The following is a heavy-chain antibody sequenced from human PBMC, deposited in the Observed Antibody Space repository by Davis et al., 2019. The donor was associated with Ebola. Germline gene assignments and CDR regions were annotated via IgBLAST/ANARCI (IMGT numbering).Heavy chain of an antibody. J-gene: IGHJ6*03. CDR3: ARASGVENKYYYYYYMDV. D-gene: IGHD7-27*01. Sequence: ASVKVSCKASGYTFTSYGISWVRQAPGQGLEWMGWINPNSGGTNCAQKFQGRVTMTRDTSSSTAYMELSSLRSEDTAVYYCARASGVENKYYYYYYMDVWGKGTTVTVSS. CDR1: GYTFTSYG. V-gene: IGHV1-2*02. CDR2: INPNSGGT.